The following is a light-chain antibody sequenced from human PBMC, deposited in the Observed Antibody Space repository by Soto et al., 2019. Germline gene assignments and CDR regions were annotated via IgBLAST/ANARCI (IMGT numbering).Light chain of an antibody. CDR2: GAS. Sequence: EIVMTQSPATLSVSPGERATLSCRASQSVSYNLAWYQQKPGQAPRLLFYGASTRATGIPARFSGSGSGTEFTLTISSLQSEDFAIYYCHQYNNWPPLTFGGGTKVEIK. V-gene: IGKV3-15*01. J-gene: IGKJ4*01. CDR1: QSVSYN. CDR3: HQYNNWPPLT.